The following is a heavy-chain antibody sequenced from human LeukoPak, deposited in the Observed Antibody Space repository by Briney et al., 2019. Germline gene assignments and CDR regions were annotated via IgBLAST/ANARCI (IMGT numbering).Heavy chain of an antibody. CDR1: GYTFTSYY. CDR3: ARWWDDGSGCSYLYGMDV. Sequence: ASVKVSCKASGYTFTSYYMHWVRQAPGQGLEWMGIIIPSGGSTSYAQKFQGRVTMTRDTSTSTVYMELSSLRSEDTAVYYCARWWDDGSGCSYLYGMDVWGQGTTVTVSS. CDR2: IIPSGGST. D-gene: IGHD3-22*01. J-gene: IGHJ6*02. V-gene: IGHV1-46*01.